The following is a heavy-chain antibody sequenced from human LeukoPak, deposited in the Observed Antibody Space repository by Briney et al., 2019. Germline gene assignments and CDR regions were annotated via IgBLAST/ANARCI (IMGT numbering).Heavy chain of an antibody. D-gene: IGHD3-10*02. CDR1: AFTFSSYG. Sequence: PGGSLRLSCAASAFTFSSYGMGWVRQAPAQGREWVSYISSSGSTIYYADSVKGRFNNSRENAKNSLYLQMNSLRAEDTAVYYCAELGITMIGGVWGKGTTVTISS. CDR3: AELGITMIGGV. CDR2: ISSSGSTI. V-gene: IGHV3-48*04. J-gene: IGHJ6*04.